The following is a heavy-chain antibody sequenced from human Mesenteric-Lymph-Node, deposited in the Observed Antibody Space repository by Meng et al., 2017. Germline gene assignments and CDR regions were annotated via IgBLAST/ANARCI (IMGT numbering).Heavy chain of an antibody. J-gene: IGHJ6*02. CDR2: INPSGGST. Sequence: ASVKVSCKASGYTFTSYGISWVRQAPGQGLEWMGIINPSGGSTSYAQKFQGRVTMTRDTSTSTVYMELSSLRSEDTTVYYCARDLRATVVTPPYYYYYGMDVWAQGTTVTVSS. CDR1: GYTFTSYG. D-gene: IGHD4-23*01. CDR3: ARDLRATVVTPPYYYYYGMDV. V-gene: IGHV1-46*01.